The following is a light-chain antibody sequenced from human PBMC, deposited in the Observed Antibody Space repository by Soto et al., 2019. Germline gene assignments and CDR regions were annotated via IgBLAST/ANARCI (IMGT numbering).Light chain of an antibody. Sequence: EIELTQSPATLSVSPGRGSSLXGRASQSVSSNLAWYQQKPGQAPRLLIYGASTRATGIPARFSGSGSGTEFTLSISSVQSEDFAVYYCQQYGSSPRTFGQGTKVNIK. J-gene: IGKJ1*01. CDR1: QSVSSN. CDR3: QQYGSSPRT. CDR2: GAS. V-gene: IGKV3-15*01.